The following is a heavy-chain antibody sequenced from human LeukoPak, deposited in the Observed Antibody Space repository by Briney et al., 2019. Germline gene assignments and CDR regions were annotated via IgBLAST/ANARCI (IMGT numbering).Heavy chain of an antibody. CDR1: GFTFSSSA. J-gene: IGHJ4*02. V-gene: IGHV3-23*01. CDR2: ISSSGGST. D-gene: IGHD3-10*01. Sequence: AGGSLRLSCAASGFTFSSSAMSWVRQAPGKGLEWVSAISSSGGSTYYADSVKGRFTISRDNSKNTLYLQMNSLRAEDTAVYYCAKGRASGSYEADYWGQGTLVTVSS. CDR3: AKGRASGSYEADY.